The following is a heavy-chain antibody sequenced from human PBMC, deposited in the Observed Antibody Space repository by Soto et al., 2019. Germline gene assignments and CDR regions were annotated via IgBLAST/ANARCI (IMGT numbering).Heavy chain of an antibody. V-gene: IGHV1-46*01. CDR1: GYTFTSYY. CDR2: INPSGGST. J-gene: IGHJ5*02. Sequence: ASVKVSCKASGYTFTSYYMHWVRQAPGQGLEWMGIINPSGGSTSYAQKFQGRVTMTRDTSTSTVYMELSSLRSEDTAVYYCARDLVVAATPIGFDPWGQGTLVTVSS. CDR3: ARDLVVAATPIGFDP. D-gene: IGHD2-15*01.